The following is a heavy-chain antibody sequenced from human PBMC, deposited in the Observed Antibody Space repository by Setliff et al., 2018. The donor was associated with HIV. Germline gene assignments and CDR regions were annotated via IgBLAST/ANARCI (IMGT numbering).Heavy chain of an antibody. CDR3: ARDGHYNLWSGYGYYYYYMDV. V-gene: IGHV1-18*01. J-gene: IGHJ6*03. D-gene: IGHD3-3*01. Sequence: ASVKVSCKASTYTFSSYVINWVRQAPGQGLEWMGRSSVYNGNTIYAQKLQGRVIMTTDTSTSTAYMELRSLRSDDTAMYYCARDGHYNLWSGYGYYYYYMDVWGKGTTVTVSS. CDR1: TYTFSSYV. CDR2: SSVYNGNT.